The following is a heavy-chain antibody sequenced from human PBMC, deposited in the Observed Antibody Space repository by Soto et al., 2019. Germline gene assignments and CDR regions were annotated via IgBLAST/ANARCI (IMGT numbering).Heavy chain of an antibody. Sequence: SVKVSCKASGGTFISYAISWVRQAPGQGLEWMGGIIPIFGTANYAQKFQGRVTITVDESTSTAYMELSSLRSEDTAVYYCATTYGDYFHYFDYWGQGTLVTVSS. CDR1: GGTFISYA. D-gene: IGHD4-17*01. CDR3: ATTYGDYFHYFDY. J-gene: IGHJ4*02. CDR2: IIPIFGTA. V-gene: IGHV1-69*13.